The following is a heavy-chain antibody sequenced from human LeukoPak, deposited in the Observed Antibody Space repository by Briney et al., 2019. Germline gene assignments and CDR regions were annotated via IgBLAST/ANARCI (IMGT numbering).Heavy chain of an antibody. Sequence: PGGSLRLSCAASGFTFSSYAMSWVRQAPGKGLEWVSAISGSGGSTYYADSVKGRFTISRDNSKNTLYLQMNSLRAEDTAVYYCANLPIRSGWNEYFQHWGQGTLVTVSS. D-gene: IGHD6-19*01. J-gene: IGHJ1*01. CDR3: ANLPIRSGWNEYFQH. CDR2: ISGSGGST. V-gene: IGHV3-23*01. CDR1: GFTFSSYA.